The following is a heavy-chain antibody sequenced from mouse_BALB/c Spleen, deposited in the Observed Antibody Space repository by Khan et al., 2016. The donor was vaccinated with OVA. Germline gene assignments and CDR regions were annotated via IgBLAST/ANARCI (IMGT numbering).Heavy chain of an antibody. CDR1: GFSLTSYG. CDR2: IWSDGRT. J-gene: IGHJ1*01. CDR3: ARQVYPGYFDV. Sequence: QVQLKQSGPGPVAPSQSLSITCTISGFSLTSYGIHWVRQPAGKGLEWLVVIWSDGRTTYNSVLKSRLSISQYNSNSQVFLQVNSLQTDYPAIYYCARQVYPGYFDVWGAGTTVTVSS. D-gene: IGHD2-1*01. V-gene: IGHV2-6-1*01.